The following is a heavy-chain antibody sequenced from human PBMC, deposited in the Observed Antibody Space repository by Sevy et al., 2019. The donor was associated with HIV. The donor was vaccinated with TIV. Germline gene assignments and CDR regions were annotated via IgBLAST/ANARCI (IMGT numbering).Heavy chain of an antibody. J-gene: IGHJ4*02. CDR2: MRSKANSYAP. V-gene: IGHV3-73*01. CDR3: TRHVHVGATGRTDY. D-gene: IGHD1-26*01. CDR1: GFTFSGSA. Sequence: GGSLRLSCAASGFTFSGSAMHWVRQASGKGLEWVGRMRSKANSYAPAYAASVKGRFTISKDDSKNTVYLQMNSLKTEDTAVYYGTRHVHVGATGRTDYWGQGTLVTVSS.